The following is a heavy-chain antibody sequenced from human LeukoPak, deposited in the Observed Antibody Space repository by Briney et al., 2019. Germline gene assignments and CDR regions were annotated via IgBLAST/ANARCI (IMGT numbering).Heavy chain of an antibody. V-gene: IGHV3-20*04. Sequence: GGSLRLSCAASGFTFDDYGMSWVRQAPGKGLECVSDINWNGGSTGCADSVKGRFTISRDNAKNSLYLQMHSLRAEDTALYYCARERIDSLDYWGQGTLVTVSS. CDR3: ARERIDSLDY. CDR1: GFTFDDYG. J-gene: IGHJ4*02. CDR2: INWNGGST. D-gene: IGHD3-9*01.